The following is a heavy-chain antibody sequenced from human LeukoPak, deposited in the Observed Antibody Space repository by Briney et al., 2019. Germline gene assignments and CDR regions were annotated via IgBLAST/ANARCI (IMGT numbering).Heavy chain of an antibody. D-gene: IGHD1-26*01. Sequence: GGSLRLSCAASGFTFSSYAMSWVRQAPGKGLGGVSGPSGSGGSTYYADSAKRRFTNSRDNSKKTVHLQMNSLRAEDTDVYYCARDGSGSGSYFDYWGQGTLVTVSS. CDR2: PSGSGGST. J-gene: IGHJ4*02. CDR3: ARDGSGSGSYFDY. V-gene: IGHV3-23*01. CDR1: GFTFSSYA.